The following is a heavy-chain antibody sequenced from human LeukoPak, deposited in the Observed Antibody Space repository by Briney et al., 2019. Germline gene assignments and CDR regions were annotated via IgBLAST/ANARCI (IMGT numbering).Heavy chain of an antibody. J-gene: IGHJ5*02. CDR2: IIPIFGTA. D-gene: IGHD3-22*01. CDR3: ARSVYDSGGYPTPYGWFDP. CDR1: XGTFSSYA. V-gene: IGHV1-69*05. Sequence: ASVXXXXKASXGTFSSYAISXVRQAPGQGLEWXGGIIPIFGTANYAQKFQGRVTITTDESTSTAYMELSSLRSEDTAVYYCARSVYDSGGYPTPYGWFDPWGQGTLVTVSS.